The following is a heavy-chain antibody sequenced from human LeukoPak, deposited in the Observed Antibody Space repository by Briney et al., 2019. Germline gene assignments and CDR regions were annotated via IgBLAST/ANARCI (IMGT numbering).Heavy chain of an antibody. CDR2: ISGSGGST. D-gene: IGHD1-20*01. CDR3: AKDDVLGGYNWNYYYYYGMDV. J-gene: IGHJ6*02. Sequence: GGSLRLSCAASGFTFSSYAMSWVRQAPGKGLEWVSAISGSGGSTYYADSVKGRFTISRDNSKNTLYLQMNSLRAEDTAVYYCAKDDVLGGYNWNYYYYYGMDVWGQGTTVTVSS. V-gene: IGHV3-23*01. CDR1: GFTFSSYA.